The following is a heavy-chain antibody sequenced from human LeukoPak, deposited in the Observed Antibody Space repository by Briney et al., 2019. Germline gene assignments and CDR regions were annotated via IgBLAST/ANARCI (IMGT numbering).Heavy chain of an antibody. CDR3: ARRQGCSSTSCPPDS. CDR1: GYSFTTYW. D-gene: IGHD2-2*01. J-gene: IGHJ4*02. Sequence: GESLKISCRGSGYSFTTYWIGWVRQMPGKGLEWMGIIYPGDSDTRYSPSFQGQVTMSADKSINTAYLQWSSLQASYTAMYYCARRQGCSSTSCPPDSWGQGTLVTVSS. CDR2: IYPGDSDT. V-gene: IGHV5-51*01.